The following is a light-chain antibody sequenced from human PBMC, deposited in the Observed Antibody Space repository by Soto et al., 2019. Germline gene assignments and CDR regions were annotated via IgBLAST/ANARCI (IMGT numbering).Light chain of an antibody. V-gene: IGKV3-11*01. CDR2: DVS. J-gene: IGKJ4*01. CDR3: QQRSNWPLT. Sequence: EIVLTQSPATLSLSPGERATLSCRASQSVSYYLTWYQQKLGQAPRVLIYDVSNRATGIPARFSGSGSGTDFTLTISSLEPEDFAVYYCQQRSNWPLTFGGGTKVDIK. CDR1: QSVSYY.